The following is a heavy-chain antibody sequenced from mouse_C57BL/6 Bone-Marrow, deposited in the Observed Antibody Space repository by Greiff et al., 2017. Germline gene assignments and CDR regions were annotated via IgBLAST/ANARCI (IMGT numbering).Heavy chain of an antibody. V-gene: IGHV1-63*01. CDR3: AKYYDYDWYFDV. CDR2: IYPGGGYT. J-gene: IGHJ1*03. CDR1: GYTFTNYW. D-gene: IGHD2-4*01. Sequence: VQLQQSGAELVRPGTSVKMSCKASGYTFTNYWIGWAKQRPGHGLEWIGDIYPGGGYTNYNEKFKGQATLTADKSSSTDYMQFSSLTSEDSAIDYCAKYYDYDWYFDVWGTGTTVTVSS.